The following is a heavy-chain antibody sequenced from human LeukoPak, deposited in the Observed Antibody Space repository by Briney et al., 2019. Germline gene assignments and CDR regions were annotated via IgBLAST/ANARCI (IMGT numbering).Heavy chain of an antibody. CDR1: GYSISSGYH. Sequence: SETLSLTCSVSGYSISSGYHWGWIRQPPGKGLGWIGNIYHSGSTYYNPSLKSRVIISVDTSKNQFSLKLSSVTAADTAVYYCARVYYDVLTGDHFCDYWGQGTLVTVSS. CDR2: IYHSGST. V-gene: IGHV4-38-2*02. D-gene: IGHD3-9*01. CDR3: ARVYYDVLTGDHFCDY. J-gene: IGHJ4*02.